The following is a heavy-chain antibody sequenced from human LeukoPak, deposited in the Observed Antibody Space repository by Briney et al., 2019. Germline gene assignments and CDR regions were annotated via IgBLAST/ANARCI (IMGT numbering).Heavy chain of an antibody. V-gene: IGHV4-4*09. J-gene: IGHJ4*02. CDR3: ARHQGGSYGRNFPFDY. Sequence: SETLSLTCTVSGGSISSYYWSWIRQPPGKGLEWIGYIYTSGSTNYNPSLKSRVTISVDTSKNQFSLKLSSVTAADTAVYYCARHQGGSYGRNFPFDYWGQGTLVTVSS. CDR1: GGSISSYY. CDR2: IYTSGST. D-gene: IGHD5-18*01.